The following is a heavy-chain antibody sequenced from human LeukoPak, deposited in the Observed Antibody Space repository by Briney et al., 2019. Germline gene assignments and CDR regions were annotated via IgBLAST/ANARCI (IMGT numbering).Heavy chain of an antibody. J-gene: IGHJ4*02. CDR1: GFTFSSYA. V-gene: IGHV3-33*01. D-gene: IGHD6-13*01. CDR2: IWYDGSNK. CDR3: ARNPAGKYSSSWFDY. Sequence: GGSLRLSCTASGFTFSSYAMHWVRRAPGKGLEWVAVIWYDGSNKYYPDSVKGRFTISRDNSKNTLYLQMNSLRVEDTAVYYCARNPAGKYSSSWFDYWGQGTLVTVSS.